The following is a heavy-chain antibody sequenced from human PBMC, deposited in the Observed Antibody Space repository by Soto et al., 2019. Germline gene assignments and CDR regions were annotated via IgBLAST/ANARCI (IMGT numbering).Heavy chain of an antibody. D-gene: IGHD3-10*01. CDR1: GGTFSSYA. Sequence: SAKVSCKASGGTFSSYAISWVRQAPGQGLEWMGGIIPIFGTANYAQKFQGRVTITADESTSTAYMELSSLRSEDTTVYYCAIGEFGSGSYFDYWGQGTLVTVSS. CDR3: AIGEFGSGSYFDY. J-gene: IGHJ4*02. CDR2: IIPIFGTA. V-gene: IGHV1-69*13.